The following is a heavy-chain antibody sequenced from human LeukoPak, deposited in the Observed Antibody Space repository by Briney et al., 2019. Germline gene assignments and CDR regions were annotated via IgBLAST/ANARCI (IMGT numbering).Heavy chain of an antibody. CDR3: ARGPVGYSSSWYYFDY. CDR1: GGSISRYY. CDR2: IYYSGST. J-gene: IGHJ4*02. V-gene: IGHV4-59*01. Sequence: TSETLSLTCTVSGGSISRYYWSWIRQPPGKGLEWIGYIYYSGSTNYNPSLKSRVTISVDTSKNQFSLKLSSVTAADTAVYYCARGPVGYSSSWYYFDYWGQGTLVTVSS. D-gene: IGHD6-13*01.